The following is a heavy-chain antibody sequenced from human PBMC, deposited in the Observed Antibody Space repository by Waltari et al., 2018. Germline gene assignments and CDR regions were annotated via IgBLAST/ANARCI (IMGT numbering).Heavy chain of an antibody. V-gene: IGHV4-39*02. CDR1: GDSVSTSSYY. CDR2: IYYIGTP. D-gene: IGHD6-19*01. CDR3: VSEPQWLPLSVLSDP. Sequence: QLQLQESGPGQVKPSETLSLTCSVSGDSVSTSSYYWGWIRETPGKGLEWIGSIYYIGTPATNSSLEWRVSISVDTSRNLVALKLSSVTAADTGVYYCVSEPQWLPLSVLSDPWGPGTLVTVSS. J-gene: IGHJ5*02.